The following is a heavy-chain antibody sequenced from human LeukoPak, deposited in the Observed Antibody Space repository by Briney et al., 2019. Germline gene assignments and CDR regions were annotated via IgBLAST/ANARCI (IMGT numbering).Heavy chain of an antibody. J-gene: IGHJ4*02. Sequence: GGSLRLSCAISGFIFNTNGMNWVRRSPGKGLELATIAGGDESTYYADSVKGRFAISRDNSKNTVFLHMNSLRVEDTAVYYCARGVYWSLDYWGQGTPVTVSS. CDR3: ARGVYWSLDY. CDR1: GFIFNTNG. V-gene: IGHV3-23*01. D-gene: IGHD1-1*01. CDR2: IAGGDEST.